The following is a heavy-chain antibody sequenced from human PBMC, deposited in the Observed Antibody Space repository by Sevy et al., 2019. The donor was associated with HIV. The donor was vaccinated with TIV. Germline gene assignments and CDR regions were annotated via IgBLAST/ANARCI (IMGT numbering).Heavy chain of an antibody. Sequence: GGSLRLSCRASGFTFSNYGMHWVRQATGKGLEWVSDIDNDGDTYYPDSVKGRFTISRENGRDSLYLQMNSLRAGDTAVYYCARELYYGMDVWGQGTTVTVSS. V-gene: IGHV3-13*01. D-gene: IGHD3-10*01. CDR1: GFTFSNYG. CDR2: IDNDGDT. CDR3: ARELYYGMDV. J-gene: IGHJ6*02.